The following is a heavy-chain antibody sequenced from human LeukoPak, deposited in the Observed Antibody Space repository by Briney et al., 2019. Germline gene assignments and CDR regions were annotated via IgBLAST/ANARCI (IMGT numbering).Heavy chain of an antibody. D-gene: IGHD3-16*02. J-gene: IGHJ3*02. Sequence: SLKVSCKASGGTFSSYAISWVRQAPGQGLEWMGGINPIFGTANYAQKFQGRVTITADESTSTAYMELSSLRSEDTAVYYCARGFRIMITFGGVIGSDAFDIWGQGTMVTVSS. CDR3: ARGFRIMITFGGVIGSDAFDI. V-gene: IGHV1-69*01. CDR1: GGTFSSYA. CDR2: INPIFGTA.